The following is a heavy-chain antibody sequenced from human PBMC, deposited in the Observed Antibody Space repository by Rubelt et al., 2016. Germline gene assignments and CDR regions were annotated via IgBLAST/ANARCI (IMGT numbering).Heavy chain of an antibody. CDR1: GFTFSGYG. D-gene: IGHD1-26*01. J-gene: IGHJ4*02. CDR3: ARDQGGATGDY. V-gene: IGHV3-33*01. Sequence: SGFTFSGYGMHWVRQAPGKGLEWVAVIWYDGSNKYYADSVKGRFTISRDNSKNTLYLQMNSLRAEDTAVYYCARDQGGATGDYWGQGTLVTVSS. CDR2: IWYDGSNK.